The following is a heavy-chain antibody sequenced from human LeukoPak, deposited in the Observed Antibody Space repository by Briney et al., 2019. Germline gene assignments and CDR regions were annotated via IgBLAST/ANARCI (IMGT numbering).Heavy chain of an antibody. CDR3: ARSPAVYCSSTSCYPPSWFDP. D-gene: IGHD2-2*01. J-gene: IGHJ5*02. CDR1: GGSISSGSYY. Sequence: PSETLSLTCTVSGGSISSGSYYWSWIRQPAGKGLEWAGRIYTSGSTNYNPSLKSRVTISVDTSKNQFTLKLSSVTAADTAVYYCARSPAVYCSSTSCYPPSWFDPWGQGTLVTVSS. CDR2: IYTSGST. V-gene: IGHV4-61*02.